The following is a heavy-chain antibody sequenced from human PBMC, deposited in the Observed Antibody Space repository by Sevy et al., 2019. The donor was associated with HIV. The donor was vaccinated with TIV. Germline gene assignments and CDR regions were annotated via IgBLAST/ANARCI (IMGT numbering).Heavy chain of an antibody. J-gene: IGHJ6*02. CDR3: ANAYSGSYSHSYLYALDV. CDR1: GFSFSYYG. D-gene: IGHD1-26*01. CDR2: ISRDGINE. Sequence: GGSLRLSCTGSGFSFSYYGIHWVRQAPGKGLDWVALISRDGINESYADSVKGRFTISRDNSKNTVYLEMNRLRNEDTAIYVCANAYSGSYSHSYLYALDVWGQGTTVTVSS. V-gene: IGHV3-30*18.